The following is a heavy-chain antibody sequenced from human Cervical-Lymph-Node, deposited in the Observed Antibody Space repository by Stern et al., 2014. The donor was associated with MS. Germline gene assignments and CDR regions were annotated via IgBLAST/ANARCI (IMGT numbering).Heavy chain of an antibody. Sequence: QVQLVQSGAEVTKPGASVKVSCKASGGTFSKFPSSWVRQAPGQGLEWLGGTFPVCGTPTYAQEFRGRVTITADVSTSTVYMELSSLRSDDTAVYYCALSSETSDRWYSLGYDLWGQGTLVTVSS. CDR2: TFPVCGTP. CDR1: GGTFSKFP. J-gene: IGHJ5*02. D-gene: IGHD6-13*01. V-gene: IGHV1-69*01. CDR3: ALSSETSDRWYSLGYDL.